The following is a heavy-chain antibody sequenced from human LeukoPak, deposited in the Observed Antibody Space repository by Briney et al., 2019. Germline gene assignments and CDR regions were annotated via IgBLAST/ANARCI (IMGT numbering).Heavy chain of an antibody. J-gene: IGHJ4*02. CDR2: INPSGGST. CDR1: GYTFISYY. Sequence: ASVKVSCKASGYTFISYYMHWVRQAPGQGLEWMGIINPSGGSTSYAQKFQGRVTMTRDMSTSTVYMELSSLRSEDTAVYYCARVVHDDVWGSYRPGYHFDYWGQGTLVTVSS. D-gene: IGHD3-16*02. CDR3: ARVVHDDVWGSYRPGYHFDY. V-gene: IGHV1-46*01.